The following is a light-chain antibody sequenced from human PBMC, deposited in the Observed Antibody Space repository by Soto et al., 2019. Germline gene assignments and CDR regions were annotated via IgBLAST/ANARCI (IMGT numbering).Light chain of an antibody. CDR1: QSVSSH. CDR3: HQRNQ. Sequence: EIVMTQSPGTLSVSPGGRATLSCRASQSVSSHLAWYQQKPGQAPRLLIYDSTNRAAGIPARFSGSRSGTDFTLTISSVEPEDFAMYYCHQRNQFGQGTRLEI. J-gene: IGKJ5*01. CDR2: DST. V-gene: IGKV3-11*01.